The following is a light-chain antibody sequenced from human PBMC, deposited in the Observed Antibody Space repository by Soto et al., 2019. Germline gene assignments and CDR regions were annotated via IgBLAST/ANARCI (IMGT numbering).Light chain of an antibody. Sequence: SYELTQPPSVSVSPGQTASITCSGDKVGDKYTCWYQQKPGQSPVLVIYQDSKRPSGIPERFSGSNSGNTATLTISGTQAMDEADYYCQAWDSSTAVFDGGTKLTVL. CDR1: KVGDKY. CDR3: QAWDSSTAV. J-gene: IGLJ2*01. V-gene: IGLV3-1*01. CDR2: QDS.